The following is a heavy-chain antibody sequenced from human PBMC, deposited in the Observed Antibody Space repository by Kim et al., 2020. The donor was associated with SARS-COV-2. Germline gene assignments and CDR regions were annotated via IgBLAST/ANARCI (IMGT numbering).Heavy chain of an antibody. CDR3: AAGLWEQQLSSYYSYGMDV. CDR1: GFTFPSSA. D-gene: IGHD6-13*01. J-gene: IGHJ6*02. Sequence: SVKVSCKASGFTFPSSAVQWVRQARGQRLEWIGWIVVCRGNTNYAQKFHERVTITRDMSTRTAYMELSSLRSEETAVYYCAAGLWEQQLSSYYSYGMDVWGQGTTVTVSS. CDR2: IVVCRGNT. V-gene: IGHV1-58*01.